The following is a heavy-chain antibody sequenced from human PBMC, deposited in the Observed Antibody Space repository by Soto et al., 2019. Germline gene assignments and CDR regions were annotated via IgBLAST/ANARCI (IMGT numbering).Heavy chain of an antibody. Sequence: SQTLSLTCAISGDSVSSNSAAWNWIRQSPSRGLEWLGRTYYRSKWYNDYAVSVKSRITINPDTSKNQSSLQLNSVTPEDTAVYYCARALAAAGHYYYCGMDVWGQGTTVTVSS. D-gene: IGHD6-13*01. J-gene: IGHJ6*02. V-gene: IGHV6-1*01. CDR1: GDSVSSNSAA. CDR2: TYYRSKWYN. CDR3: ARALAAAGHYYYCGMDV.